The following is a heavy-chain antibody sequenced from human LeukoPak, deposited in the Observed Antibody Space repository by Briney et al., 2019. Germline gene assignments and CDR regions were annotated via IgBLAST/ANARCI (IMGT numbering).Heavy chain of an antibody. CDR1: GFTFSSYG. CDR2: IRYDGSNK. V-gene: IGHV3-30*02. D-gene: IGHD3-22*01. Sequence: GGSLRLSCAASGFTFSSYGMHWVRQAPGKGLEWVAFIRYDGSNKYYADSVKGRFTISRDNSKNTLYLQMNSLRAEDTAVYYCAKFGVYYDRLEGENEVFDYWGQGTPVTVSS. CDR3: AKFGVYYDRLEGENEVFDY. J-gene: IGHJ4*02.